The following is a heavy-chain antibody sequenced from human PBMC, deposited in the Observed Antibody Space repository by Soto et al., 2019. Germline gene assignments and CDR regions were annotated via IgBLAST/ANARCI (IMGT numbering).Heavy chain of an antibody. CDR1: GGTFSSYA. CDR3: AMKLEFYGMDV. Sequence: GASVKVSGKASGGTFSSYAISWVRQAPGQGLEWMGGIIPIFGTANYAQKFQGRVTITADESTSTAYMELSSLRSEDTAVYYCAMKLEFYGMDVWGQGTTVTVSS. V-gene: IGHV1-69*13. J-gene: IGHJ6*02. D-gene: IGHD1-1*01. CDR2: IIPIFGTA.